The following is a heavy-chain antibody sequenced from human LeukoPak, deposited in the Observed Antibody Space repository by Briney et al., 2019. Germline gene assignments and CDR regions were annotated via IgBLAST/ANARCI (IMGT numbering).Heavy chain of an antibody. V-gene: IGHV3-21*05. CDR3: ARGRYHDYGDYVVAFDI. CDR1: GFTFSSYS. CDR2: ISSSSSYT. Sequence: GGSLRLSCAASGFTFSSYSMNRVRQAPGKGLEWVSYISSSSSYTNYADSVKGRFTISRDNAKNSLYLQMNSLRAEDTAVYYCARGRYHDYGDYVVAFDIWGQGTMVTVSS. D-gene: IGHD4-17*01. J-gene: IGHJ3*02.